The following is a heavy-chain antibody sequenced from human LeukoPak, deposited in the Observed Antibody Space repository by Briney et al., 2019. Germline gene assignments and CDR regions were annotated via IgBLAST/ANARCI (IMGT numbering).Heavy chain of an antibody. CDR1: GFTSSDYY. CDR3: ARAKDYGDYDY. Sequence: GGSLRLSCAASGFTSSDYYMSWVHQAPGKGLEWVSVIYSGGSTYYADSVKGRFTISRDNSKNTLYLQMNSLRAEDTAVYYCARAKDYGDYDYWGQGTLVTVSS. CDR2: IYSGGST. V-gene: IGHV3-66*01. J-gene: IGHJ4*02. D-gene: IGHD4-17*01.